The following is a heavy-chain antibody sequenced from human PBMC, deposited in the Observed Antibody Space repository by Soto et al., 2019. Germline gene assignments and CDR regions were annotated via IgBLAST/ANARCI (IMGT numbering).Heavy chain of an antibody. V-gene: IGHV1-18*01. D-gene: IGHD3-3*01. CDR2: ISTYNGDT. Sequence: ASVNVSCKASGYTFTRSGFSWVRQAPGQGLEWTGWISTYNGDTNYAQTFQGRVTMTTDTSTSTVHMEVRSLRSDDTAVYYCAREGVAPYYYYGMDVWGQGTPVTVSS. CDR1: GYTFTRSG. J-gene: IGHJ6*02. CDR3: AREGVAPYYYYGMDV.